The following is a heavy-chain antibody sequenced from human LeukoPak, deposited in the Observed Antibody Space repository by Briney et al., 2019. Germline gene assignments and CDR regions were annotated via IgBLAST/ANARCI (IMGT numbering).Heavy chain of an antibody. CDR1: GGSVSGYY. J-gene: IGHJ6*02. D-gene: IGHD5-18*01. V-gene: IGHV4-34*01. Sequence: SETLSLTCAVYGGSVSGYYWRWIGQAPGKGLEWMGEINHSGSTNYNPSLKRRVTISVDTSNKQFYLKLSSVTAADTAVYYCTRAARQLWPWGGYYYYYAMDVWGQGTTVTVSS. CDR2: INHSGST. CDR3: TRAARQLWPWGGYYYYYAMDV.